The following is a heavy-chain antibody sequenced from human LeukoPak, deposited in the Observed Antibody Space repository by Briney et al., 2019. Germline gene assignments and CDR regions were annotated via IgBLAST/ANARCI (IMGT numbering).Heavy chain of an antibody. CDR1: GFIVSSNY. CDR3: ARDYYDSSGYYWGDY. Sequence: GGSLRLSCAASGFIVSSNYMSWVRQAPGKGLEWVSVIYSGGSTYYADSVKGRFTISRDNSKNTLYLQMNSLRAEDTAVYYCARDYYDSSGYYWGDYWGQGTLVTVSS. J-gene: IGHJ4*02. V-gene: IGHV3-53*01. CDR2: IYSGGST. D-gene: IGHD3-22*01.